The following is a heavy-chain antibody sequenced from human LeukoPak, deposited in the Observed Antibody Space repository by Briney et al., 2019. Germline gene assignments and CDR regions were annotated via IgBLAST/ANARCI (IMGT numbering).Heavy chain of an antibody. CDR2: IYYSGST. CDR3: ARRVSTIFAPPDS. CDR1: GGSISSSSYY. J-gene: IGHJ5*02. D-gene: IGHD3-3*01. Sequence: SETLSLTCTVSGGSISSSSYYWGWIRQPPGKGLEWIGSIYYSGSTYYNPSLKSRVTISVDTSKNQFSLKLSSVTAADTAVYYCARRVSTIFAPPDSWGQGTLVSVSS. V-gene: IGHV4-39*01.